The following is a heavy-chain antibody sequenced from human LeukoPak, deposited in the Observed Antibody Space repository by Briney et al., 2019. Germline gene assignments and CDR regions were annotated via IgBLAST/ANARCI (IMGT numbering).Heavy chain of an antibody. D-gene: IGHD3-22*01. Sequence: PSETLSLTCTVSGGSISSYYWSWIRQPPGNGLEWIGYIYYSGSTNYNPSLKSRVTISVDTSKNQFSLKLSSVTAADTAVYYCARDSGRYDRDAFDIWGQGTMVTVSS. CDR3: ARDSGRYDRDAFDI. CDR1: GGSISSYY. V-gene: IGHV4-59*01. CDR2: IYYSGST. J-gene: IGHJ3*02.